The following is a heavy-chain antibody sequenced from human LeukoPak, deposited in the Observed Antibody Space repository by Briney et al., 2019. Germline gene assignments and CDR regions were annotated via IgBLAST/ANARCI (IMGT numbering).Heavy chain of an antibody. CDR2: INPDASST. Sequence: GGSLRLSCAASGFSFSNFWMHWVRQAPGKGLVWVSRINPDASSTNYAGSLKGRFTVSRDNAKNTLYLQMNSLRAEDTAVYYCARGTMGYISAGDYWGQGILVTVSS. D-gene: IGHD5-24*01. V-gene: IGHV3-74*01. CDR3: ARGTMGYISAGDY. CDR1: GFSFSNFW. J-gene: IGHJ4*02.